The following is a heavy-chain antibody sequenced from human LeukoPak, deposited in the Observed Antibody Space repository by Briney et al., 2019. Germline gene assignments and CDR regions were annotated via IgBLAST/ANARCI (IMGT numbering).Heavy chain of an antibody. Sequence: PGGSLRLSCAASGFTFSSFWMTWVRQIPGKGLMWVSRINPDGSGTNYADSVKGRFTISRDNAKNSLYLQMNSLRAEDTAVYYCARESLAARRSDYWGQGTLVTVSS. J-gene: IGHJ4*02. CDR2: INPDGSGT. CDR1: GFTFSSFW. V-gene: IGHV3-74*01. D-gene: IGHD6-6*01. CDR3: ARESLAARRSDY.